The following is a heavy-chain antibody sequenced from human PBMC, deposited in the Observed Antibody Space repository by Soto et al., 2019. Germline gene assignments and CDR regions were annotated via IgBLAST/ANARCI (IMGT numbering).Heavy chain of an antibody. V-gene: IGHV3-21*01. D-gene: IGHD5-12*01. CDR3: ARGSIVATSLTPFDY. Sequence: ESGGGLVKPGGSLRLSCAASGFTFSSYSMNWVRQAPGKGLEWVSSISTSSSYIYYADSVKGRFTVSRDNAKNSLYLQINSLRDEDTAVYYCARGSIVATSLTPFDYWGQGTLVTVSS. CDR2: ISTSSSYI. J-gene: IGHJ4*02. CDR1: GFTFSSYS.